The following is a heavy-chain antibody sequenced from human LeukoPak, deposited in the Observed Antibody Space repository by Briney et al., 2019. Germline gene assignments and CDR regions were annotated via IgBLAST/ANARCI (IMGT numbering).Heavy chain of an antibody. D-gene: IGHD6-19*01. CDR3: ARLREVAGRQPANWFDP. Sequence: GESLKISCKGSGYSFTSYWIGWVRQMPGKGLEWMGIIYPGDSDTRYSPSFQGQVTISADKSISTAYLQWSSLKASDTAMYYCARLREVAGRQPANWFDPWGQGTLVTVSS. CDR2: IYPGDSDT. J-gene: IGHJ5*02. V-gene: IGHV5-51*01. CDR1: GYSFTSYW.